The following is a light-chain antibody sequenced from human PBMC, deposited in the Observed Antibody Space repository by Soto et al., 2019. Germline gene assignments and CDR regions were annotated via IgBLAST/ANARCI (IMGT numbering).Light chain of an antibody. CDR2: DVS. J-gene: IGLJ1*01. CDR3: GSYTSATTYV. V-gene: IGLV2-14*01. Sequence: QSALTQPASVSGSPGQSITISCTGTSSDVGAYNYDSWYQQYPGEAHKVIIYDVSHRPAGVSNRFSGSKSGNTASLTISGLQTQDEADYYCGSYTSATTYVFGTGTKGTVL. CDR1: SSDVGAYNY.